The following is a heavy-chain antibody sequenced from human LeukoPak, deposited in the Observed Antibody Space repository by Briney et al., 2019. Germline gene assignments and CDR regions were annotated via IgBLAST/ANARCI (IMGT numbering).Heavy chain of an antibody. Sequence: GGSLRLSCVASGFTFSSYGMSWVRQAPGKGLEWVSAICGSDDSTYYADSVRGRFTISRDVSKNTLFLQMNSLRAEDTALYYCTKAKYYHFDYWGQGTLVTVSS. CDR2: ICGSDDST. J-gene: IGHJ4*02. CDR3: TKAKYYHFDY. CDR1: GFTFSSYG. V-gene: IGHV3-23*01. D-gene: IGHD3-16*01.